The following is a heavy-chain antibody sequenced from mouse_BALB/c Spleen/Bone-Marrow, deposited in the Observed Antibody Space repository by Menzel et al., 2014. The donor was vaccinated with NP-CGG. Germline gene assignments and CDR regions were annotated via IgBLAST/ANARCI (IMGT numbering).Heavy chain of an antibody. D-gene: IGHD5-1-1*01. V-gene: IGHV2-9*02. J-gene: IGHJ3*01. CDR1: GFSLTSYG. CDR3: ASLYLFAY. Sequence: VQLQESGPGLVAPSQSLSITCTVSGFSLTSYGVHWVRQPPGKGLEWLGVIWAGGSTNYNSALMSRLSISKDNSKSQVFLKMNSLQTDDTAMYYCASLYLFAYWGQGTLVTVSA. CDR2: IWAGGST.